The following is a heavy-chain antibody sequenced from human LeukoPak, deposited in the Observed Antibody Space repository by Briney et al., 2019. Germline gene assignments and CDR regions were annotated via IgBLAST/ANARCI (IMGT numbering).Heavy chain of an antibody. D-gene: IGHD3-9*01. CDR1: GYTFTGYY. Sequence: ASVKVSCKASGYTFTGYYMHWVRQAPGQGLEWMGWINPNSGGTNYAQKFQGRVTMTRDTSISTAYMELSRLRSDDTAVYYCARAPRLRNILTGYKGVYFDYWGQGTLVTVSS. CDR2: INPNSGGT. V-gene: IGHV1-2*02. J-gene: IGHJ4*02. CDR3: ARAPRLRNILTGYKGVYFDY.